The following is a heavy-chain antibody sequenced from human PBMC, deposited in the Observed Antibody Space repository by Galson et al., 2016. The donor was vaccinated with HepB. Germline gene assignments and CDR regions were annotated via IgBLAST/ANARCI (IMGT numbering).Heavy chain of an antibody. Sequence: PALVKPTQTLTLTCTFSGFSLSTGGVGVGWIRQPPGKALEWLALIYWDDDKRYTPSLRKRLTITKGTSKNQVVLTMTKMDPVDTATYFCARRRTDGYRRYFDYWGQGTLVTVSS. CDR2: IYWDDDK. CDR3: ARRRTDGYRRYFDY. CDR1: GFSLSTGGVG. D-gene: IGHD5-24*01. V-gene: IGHV2-5*02. J-gene: IGHJ4*02.